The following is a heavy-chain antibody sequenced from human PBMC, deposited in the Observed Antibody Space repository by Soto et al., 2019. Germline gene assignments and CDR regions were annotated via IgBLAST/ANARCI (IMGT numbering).Heavy chain of an antibody. Sequence: EVQLLESGGGLVQPGGSLRLSCAVSGLTFSSYAMSWVRQAPGKGLEWVSVISGSGGSTDYADSVNGRFTMSRDKSKNTLYLQMNSLRAEDTAVYYCEQERLSSGWYEYFDYWGQGTLVTVSS. CDR1: GLTFSSYA. CDR2: ISGSGGST. J-gene: IGHJ4*02. V-gene: IGHV3-23*01. D-gene: IGHD6-19*01. CDR3: EQERLSSGWYEYFDY.